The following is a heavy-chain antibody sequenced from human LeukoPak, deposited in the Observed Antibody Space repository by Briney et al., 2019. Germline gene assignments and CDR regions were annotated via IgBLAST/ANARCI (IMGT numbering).Heavy chain of an antibody. CDR1: GGSFSGYY. CDR2: INHSGST. J-gene: IGHJ6*04. CDR3: ARRRYCSSTSCPSGYYGMDV. Sequence: SETLSLTCAVYGGSFSGYYWSWIRQPPGKGLEWIGEINHSGSTNYNPSLKRRVTISVDTSKNQFSPKLSSVTAADTAVYYCARRRYCSSTSCPSGYYGMDVWGKGTTVTVSS. D-gene: IGHD2-2*01. V-gene: IGHV4-34*01.